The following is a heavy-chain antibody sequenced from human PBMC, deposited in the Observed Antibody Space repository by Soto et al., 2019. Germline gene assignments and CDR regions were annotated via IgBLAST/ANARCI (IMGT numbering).Heavy chain of an antibody. Sequence: PSETLSLSCTVSGGSISSSSYYWGWIRQPPGEGLEWIGSIYYSGSTYYNPSLKSRATISVDTSKNQFSLKLSSVTAADTAVYYCARQLGYCSSTTCYNRREIDSGGHATLVTVSS. V-gene: IGHV4-39*01. CDR2: IYYSGST. D-gene: IGHD2-2*01. CDR1: GGSISSSSYY. J-gene: IGHJ5*01. CDR3: ARQLGYCSSTTCYNRREIDS.